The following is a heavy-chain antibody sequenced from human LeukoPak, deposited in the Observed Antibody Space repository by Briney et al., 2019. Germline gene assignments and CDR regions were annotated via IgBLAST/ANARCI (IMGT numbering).Heavy chain of an antibody. CDR3: AKDLTYGEYAGGDAXDI. D-gene: IGHD4-17*01. CDR1: GFTFSDYY. V-gene: IGHV3-23*01. J-gene: IGHJ3*02. Sequence: GGSLRLSCAASGFTFSDYYMSWIRQAPGEGREWVSVISGSGSTYYADSVKGRFTISRDNSKNTPYLQMNNLRAEDTAVYYCAKDLTYGEYAGGDAXDIXXXGTXVTVSS. CDR2: ISGSGST.